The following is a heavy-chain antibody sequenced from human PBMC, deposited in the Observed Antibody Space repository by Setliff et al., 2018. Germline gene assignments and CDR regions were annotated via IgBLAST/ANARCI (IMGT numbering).Heavy chain of an antibody. Sequence: LSLTCTVSGGSMTYYYWSWVRQPPGKGLEWIGNIFHGESISYNPSLKSRVTISVDTSKKQVSLMVRSVTAADTAVYFCARHRTIPVTTTNYYYHMDVWSKGTTVTVSS. V-gene: IGHV4-59*08. J-gene: IGHJ6*04. CDR1: GGSMTYYY. D-gene: IGHD4-17*01. CDR3: ARHRTIPVTTTNYYYHMDV. CDR2: IFHGESI.